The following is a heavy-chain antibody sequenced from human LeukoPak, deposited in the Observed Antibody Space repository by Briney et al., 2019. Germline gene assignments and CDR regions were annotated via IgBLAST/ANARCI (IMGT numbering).Heavy chain of an antibody. CDR2: ISSSDSTI. D-gene: IGHD6-13*01. CDR3: ASAGTNYYYYMDV. Sequence: GGSLRLSCAASGFTFSDYYMSWIRQAPGKGLEWVSYISSSDSTIYYADSVKGRFTISRDNAKNSLYLQMNSLRAEDTAVYYCASAGTNYYYYMDVWGKGTTVTVSS. CDR1: GFTFSDYY. V-gene: IGHV3-11*01. J-gene: IGHJ6*03.